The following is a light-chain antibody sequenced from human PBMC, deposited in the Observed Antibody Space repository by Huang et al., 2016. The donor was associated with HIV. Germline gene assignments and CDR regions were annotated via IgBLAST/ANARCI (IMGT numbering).Light chain of an antibody. CDR2: AAS. V-gene: IGKV1-39*01. J-gene: IGKJ5*01. CDR1: QSISSY. CDR3: QQSYSTASS. Sequence: DIQMTQSPSSLSASVGDRVTITCRASQSISSYLNLYQQQPGKAPKLLIYAASSLQIVVPSKFSGRGSGTDFTLTISSLQPEDFATYYCQQSYSTASSFGQGTRLEIK.